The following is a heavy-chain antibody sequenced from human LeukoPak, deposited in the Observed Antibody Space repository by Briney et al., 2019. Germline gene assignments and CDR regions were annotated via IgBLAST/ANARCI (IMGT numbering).Heavy chain of an antibody. CDR2: ITPILGIA. CDR3: ARELPEEYYFDY. CDR1: GGTFSSYA. Sequence: ASVKVSCKASGGTFSSYAISWVRQAPGQGLEWMGRITPILGIANYAQKFQGRVTITADKSTSTAYMELSSLRSEDTAVYYCARELPEEYYFDYWGQGTLVTVSS. J-gene: IGHJ4*02. D-gene: IGHD1-26*01. V-gene: IGHV1-69*04.